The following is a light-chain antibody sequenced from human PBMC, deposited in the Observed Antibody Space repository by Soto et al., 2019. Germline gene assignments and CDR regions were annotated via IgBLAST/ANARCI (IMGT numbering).Light chain of an antibody. V-gene: IGLV1-44*01. CDR1: RSNIGSNN. CDR3: APWDDSLNGPV. Sequence: QSAVTQPPSVSGTPGQRVTISCYGSRSNIGSNNVNWYQHLPGTAPKLLIYRNVHRPSGVPDRFSASKSGSSASLAISGLQSEDEADYYCAPWDDSLNGPVFGGGTKVTVL. J-gene: IGLJ2*01. CDR2: RNV.